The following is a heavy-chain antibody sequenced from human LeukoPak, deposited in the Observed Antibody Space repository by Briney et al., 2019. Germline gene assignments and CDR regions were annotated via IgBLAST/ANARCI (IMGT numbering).Heavy chain of an antibody. D-gene: IGHD5-12*01. J-gene: IGHJ4*02. V-gene: IGHV4-59*08. CDR1: GGSISTYY. CDR2: IHYSGTT. CDR3: ASMGGYSGYTTH. Sequence: TSETLSLTCTVSGGSISTYYWSWIRQPPGKGLEWIGYIHYSGTTNYNPSLKNRVTISLDTSKNQFSLNLSSVTAADTTVYYCASMGGYSGYTTHWGQGTLVTVSS.